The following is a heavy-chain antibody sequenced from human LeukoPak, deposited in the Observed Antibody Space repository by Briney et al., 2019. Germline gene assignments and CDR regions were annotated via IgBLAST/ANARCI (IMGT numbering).Heavy chain of an antibody. CDR1: GFTFSSYW. J-gene: IGHJ4*02. D-gene: IGHD3-3*01. CDR2: IKQDGSQK. CDR3: ARGVPYASWSVPHYSDY. V-gene: IGHV3-7*01. Sequence: PGGSLRLSCAASGFTFSSYWMNWVRQAPGKGLEWVANIKQDGSQKYYVDSVKGRFSISRDNAKNSLYLQMNSLRAEDTAVCYCARGVPYASWSVPHYSDYWGQGTLVTVSS.